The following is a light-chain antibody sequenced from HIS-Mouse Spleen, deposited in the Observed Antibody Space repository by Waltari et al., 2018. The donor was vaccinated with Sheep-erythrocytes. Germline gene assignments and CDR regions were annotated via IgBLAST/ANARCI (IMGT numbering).Light chain of an antibody. CDR1: SSDVGSYNL. J-gene: IGLJ3*02. CDR3: CSYAGSSTWV. Sequence: QSALTQPASVSGSPGQSITISCTGTSSDVGSYNLVSWYQQHPGKAPKLMIYEGSKRPSVVSTRVSGSKSGNPASLTISGLQAEDEADYYCCSYAGSSTWVFGGGTKLTVL. CDR2: EGS. V-gene: IGLV2-23*01.